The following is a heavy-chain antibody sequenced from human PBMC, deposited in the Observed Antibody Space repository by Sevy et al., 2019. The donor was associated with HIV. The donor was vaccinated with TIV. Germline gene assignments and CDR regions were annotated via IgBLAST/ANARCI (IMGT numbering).Heavy chain of an antibody. CDR2: INWNGGST. Sequence: GGSLRLSCAASGFTFDDYGMSWVRQAPGKGLEWVSGINWNGGSTGYADSVKGRFTISRDNAKNSLYLQSNSLRAEDTALYHCARAADSSGRIYYMDVWGKGTTVTVSS. CDR3: ARAADSSGRIYYMDV. V-gene: IGHV3-20*01. D-gene: IGHD6-19*01. J-gene: IGHJ6*03. CDR1: GFTFDDYG.